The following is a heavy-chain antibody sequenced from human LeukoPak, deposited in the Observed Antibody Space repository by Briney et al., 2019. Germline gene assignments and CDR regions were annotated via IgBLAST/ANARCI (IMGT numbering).Heavy chain of an antibody. D-gene: IGHD5-12*01. J-gene: IGHJ4*02. CDR1: GYTFTSYG. CDR2: ISAYNGNT. Sequence: ASVKVSCKASGYTFTSYGISWVRHAPGQGLEWMGWISAYNGNTNYAQKLQGRVTMNTDTSTSTAYMELRRLRSDETAVYYCAKDGGYGRGVDYWGQGTLVTVSS. CDR3: AKDGGYGRGVDY. V-gene: IGHV1-18*01.